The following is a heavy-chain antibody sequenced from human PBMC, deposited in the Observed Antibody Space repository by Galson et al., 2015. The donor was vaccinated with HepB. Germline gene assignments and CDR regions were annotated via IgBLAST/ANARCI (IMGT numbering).Heavy chain of an antibody. V-gene: IGHV3-23*01. D-gene: IGHD2-2*01. Sequence: SLRLSCAASGFTFSSYAMSWVRQAPGKGLEWVSAISGSGGSTYYADSVKGRFTVSRDNSKNTLYLQMNSLRAEDTAVYYCARDCSDTTCLAWGWYFFDYWGQGTLVTVSS. J-gene: IGHJ4*02. CDR2: ISGSGGST. CDR3: ARDCSDTTCLAWGWYFFDY. CDR1: GFTFSSYA.